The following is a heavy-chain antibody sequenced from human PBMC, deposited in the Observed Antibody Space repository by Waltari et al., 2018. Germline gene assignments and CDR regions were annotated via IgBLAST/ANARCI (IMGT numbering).Heavy chain of an antibody. CDR1: GFPLGHFW. D-gene: IGHD3-3*01. CDR2: LDGDGTRT. V-gene: IGHV3-74*01. Sequence: EVQMVESGGGLVQPGGSLRLSCEASGFPLGHFWLYWVRQGPGKGLMYVSGLDGDGTRTRYADSVRGRFTISRDNAKNAVYLQMTSLRDEDTALYYCARDWRNLGMDVWGQGTTVTVSS. CDR3: ARDWRNLGMDV. J-gene: IGHJ6*02.